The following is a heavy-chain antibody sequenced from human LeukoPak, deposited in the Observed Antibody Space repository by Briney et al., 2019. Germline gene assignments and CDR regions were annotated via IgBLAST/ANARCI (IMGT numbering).Heavy chain of an antibody. Sequence: RAGGSLRLSCAASGFTFNSYSMSWVLQAPGKGLEWVSAISGSGGITYYPDSVKGRFTISRDNSNNTLSLQMNSLRAEDTAVYYCAKGVLAVRLESWGQGTLVTVSS. D-gene: IGHD1-1*01. CDR3: AKGVLAVRLES. J-gene: IGHJ4*02. CDR1: GFTFNSYS. V-gene: IGHV3-23*01. CDR2: ISGSGGIT.